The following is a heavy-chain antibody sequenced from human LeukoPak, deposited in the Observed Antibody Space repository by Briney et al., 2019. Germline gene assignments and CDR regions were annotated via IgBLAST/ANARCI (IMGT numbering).Heavy chain of an antibody. CDR2: IFSTGAT. CDR3: ARGGSSGYDPFDY. Sequence: SETLSLTCTVSGGSISGHYWTWIRLPPGKGLELIGHIFSTGATHYNPSLRSRVTMSIDTSKNQFSLKLISVNVADTAVYYCARGGSSGYDPFDYWGQGTLVTVSS. J-gene: IGHJ4*02. V-gene: IGHV4-59*11. D-gene: IGHD5-12*01. CDR1: GGSISGHY.